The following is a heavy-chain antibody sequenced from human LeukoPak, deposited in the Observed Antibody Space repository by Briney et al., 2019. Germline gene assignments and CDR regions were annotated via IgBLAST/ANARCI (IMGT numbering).Heavy chain of an antibody. CDR1: GFTFSSYG. D-gene: IGHD5-18*01. CDR2: MNSDSSTI. Sequence: PGGSLRLSCAASGFTFSSYGMNWVRRAPGKGLEWISYMNSDSSTIYHADSVRGRFTISRDNAKNSLFLQMNSLRAEDTAVYYCAGRGYSYGQDYWGQGTLVTVSS. J-gene: IGHJ4*02. V-gene: IGHV3-48*01. CDR3: AGRGYSYGQDY.